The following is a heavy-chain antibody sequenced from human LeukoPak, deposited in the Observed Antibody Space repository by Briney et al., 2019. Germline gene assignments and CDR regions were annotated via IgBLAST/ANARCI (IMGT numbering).Heavy chain of an antibody. CDR2: ISGSGGST. Sequence: GGSLRLSCAASGFTFSSYALSWVRQAPGKGLEWVSAISGSGGSTYYADSVKGRFTISRDNSKNTLYLQMNSLRAEDTAVYYCAKARTVVPAAFYYFDYWGQGTLVTVSS. V-gene: IGHV3-23*01. J-gene: IGHJ4*02. CDR1: GFTFSSYA. D-gene: IGHD2-2*01. CDR3: AKARTVVPAAFYYFDY.